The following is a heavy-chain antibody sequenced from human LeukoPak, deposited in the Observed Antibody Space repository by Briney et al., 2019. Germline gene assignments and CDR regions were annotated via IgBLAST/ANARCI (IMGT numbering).Heavy chain of an antibody. CDR2: ISGSGGST. J-gene: IGHJ3*02. V-gene: IGHV3-23*01. Sequence: GGSLRLSCAASGFTFSSHAMSWVRQSPGKGLEWVSAISGSGGSTYYADSVKGRFTISRDNSKNTLYLQMNSLRAEDTAVYYCAKVATYDFWSGYAFDIWGQGTLVTVSS. CDR1: GFTFSSHA. D-gene: IGHD3-3*01. CDR3: AKVATYDFWSGYAFDI.